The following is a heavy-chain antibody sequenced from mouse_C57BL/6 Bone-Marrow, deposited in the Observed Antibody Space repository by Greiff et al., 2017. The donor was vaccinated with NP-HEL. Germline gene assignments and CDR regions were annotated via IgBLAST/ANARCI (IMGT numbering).Heavy chain of an antibody. V-gene: IGHV5-2*01. CDR2: INSDGGST. D-gene: IGHD1-1*01. Sequence: EVKLMESGGGLVQPGESLKLSCESNEYEFPSHDMSWVRKTPEKRLELVAAINSDGGSTYYPDTMERRFIISRDNTKKTLYLQMSSLRSEDTALYYCARHNYYGSNDGYFDVWGTGTTVTVSS. J-gene: IGHJ1*03. CDR1: EYEFPSHD. CDR3: ARHNYYGSNDGYFDV.